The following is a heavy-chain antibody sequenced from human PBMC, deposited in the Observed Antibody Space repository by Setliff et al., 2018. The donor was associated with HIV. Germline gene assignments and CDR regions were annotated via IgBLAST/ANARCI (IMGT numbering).Heavy chain of an antibody. V-gene: IGHV3-23*05. CDR3: AKRRVSNIGPGDY. Sequence: ETLSLTCAVSGYSISSGYYWGWIRQPPGKGLEWVSGISHNGTDTHYADSLKGRFAVSRDNSNNTLFLQMHNLRADDTAVYYCAKRRVSNIGPGDYWGQGTLVTVSS. J-gene: IGHJ4*02. D-gene: IGHD3-16*02. CDR2: ISHNGTDT. CDR1: GYSISSGYY.